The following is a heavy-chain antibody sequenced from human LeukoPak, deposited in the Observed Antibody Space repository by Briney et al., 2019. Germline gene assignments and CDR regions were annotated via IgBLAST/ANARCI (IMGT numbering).Heavy chain of an antibody. CDR3: ARVSGYYDSSGLPGGDYFDY. V-gene: IGHV3-20*04. D-gene: IGHD3-22*01. J-gene: IGHJ4*02. CDR1: GFTFDDYG. CDR2: INWNGGST. Sequence: GGSLRLSCAASGFTFDDYGMSWVRQAPGKGLEWVSGINWNGGSTGYADSVKGRFTISRDNAKNSLYLQMNSLRAEDTALYYCARVSGYYDSSGLPGGDYFDYWGQGTLVTVSS.